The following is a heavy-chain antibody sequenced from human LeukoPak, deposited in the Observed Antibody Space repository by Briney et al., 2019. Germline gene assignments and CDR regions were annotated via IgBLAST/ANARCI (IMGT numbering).Heavy chain of an antibody. CDR1: GFTFSSYW. D-gene: IGHD1-1*01. J-gene: IGHJ5*02. CDR2: IKQDGSEK. V-gene: IGHV3-7*01. Sequence: PGGSLRLSCAASGFTFSSYWMSWVRQAPGKGLEWVANIKQDGSEKYYVDSVKGRFTISRDNAKNSLYLQMNSLRAEDTAVYYCARDQNGNWNDGEGWGFDPWGQGTLVTVSS. CDR3: ARDQNGNWNDGEGWGFDP.